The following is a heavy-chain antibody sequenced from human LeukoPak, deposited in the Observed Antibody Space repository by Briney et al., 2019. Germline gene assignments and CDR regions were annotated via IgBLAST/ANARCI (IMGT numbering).Heavy chain of an antibody. CDR2: IYYSGST. CDR1: GGSISSYY. D-gene: IGHD6-19*01. CDR3: ARHIAVAGTGGGIDP. Sequence: SETLSLTCTVSGGSISSYYWSWIRQPPGKGLEWIGYIYYSGSTNHNPSLKSRVTISVDTSKNQFSLKLSSVTAADTAVYYCARHIAVAGTGGGIDPWGQGTLVTVSS. V-gene: IGHV4-59*08. J-gene: IGHJ5*02.